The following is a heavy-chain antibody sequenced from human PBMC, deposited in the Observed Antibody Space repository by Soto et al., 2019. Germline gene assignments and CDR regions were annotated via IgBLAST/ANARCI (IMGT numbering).Heavy chain of an antibody. D-gene: IGHD3-3*01. Sequence: PSQTLSLTCAISGDSVSSNSAAWNWIRLSPSRGLEWLARTYYRSRWYNDYAVSVRSRITVNPDTSKNQFSLKLSSVTAADTAVYYCARQSRTVRSGYHRWFDHWGQGTLVTVSS. CDR3: ARQSRTVRSGYHRWFDH. V-gene: IGHV6-1*01. J-gene: IGHJ5*02. CDR2: TYYRSRWYN. CDR1: GDSVSSNSAA.